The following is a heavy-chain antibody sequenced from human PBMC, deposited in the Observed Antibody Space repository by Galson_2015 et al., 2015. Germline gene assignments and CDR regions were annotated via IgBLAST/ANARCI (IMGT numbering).Heavy chain of an antibody. CDR2: IWYDGSNK. J-gene: IGHJ4*02. D-gene: IGHD5-12*01. CDR3: ARDEYSGYDFHFDY. Sequence: SLRLSCAASGFTFSSYGMHWVRQAPGKGLEWVAVIWYDGSNKYYADSVKGRFTISRDNSKNTLYLQMNSLRAEDTAVYYCARDEYSGYDFHFDYWGQGTLLAVSS. V-gene: IGHV3-33*01. CDR1: GFTFSSYG.